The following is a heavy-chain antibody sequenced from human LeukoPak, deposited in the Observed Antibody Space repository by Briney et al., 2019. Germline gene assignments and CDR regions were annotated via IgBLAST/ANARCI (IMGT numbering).Heavy chain of an antibody. Sequence: PGGSLRLSCAASGFTFSSYGMHWVRQAPGKGLEWVAFIRYDGSNKYYADSVKGRFTISRDNSKNTVYLQMNSLRAEDTAVYYCAKLQTPVVPAATLGFDSWGQGTLVTVSS. D-gene: IGHD2-2*01. CDR1: GFTFSSYG. J-gene: IGHJ4*02. CDR3: AKLQTPVVPAATLGFDS. V-gene: IGHV3-30*02. CDR2: IRYDGSNK.